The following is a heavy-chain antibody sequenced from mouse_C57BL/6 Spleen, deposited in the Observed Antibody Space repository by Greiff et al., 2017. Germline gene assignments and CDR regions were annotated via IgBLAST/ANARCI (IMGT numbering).Heavy chain of an antibody. CDR3: ARRSSGYVGAMDY. J-gene: IGHJ4*01. D-gene: IGHD3-2*02. V-gene: IGHV1-80*01. CDR1: GYAFSSYW. Sequence: QVQLQQSGAELVKPGASVKISCKASGYAFSSYWMNWVKQRPGKGLEWIGQIYPGDGDTNYNAKFKGKATLTTDKSSSTAYMQLSSLTSEDSAVYFCARRSSGYVGAMDYWGQGTSVTVSS. CDR2: IYPGDGDT.